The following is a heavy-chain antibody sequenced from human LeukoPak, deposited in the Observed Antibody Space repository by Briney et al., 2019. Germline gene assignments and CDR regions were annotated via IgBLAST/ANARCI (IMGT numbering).Heavy chain of an antibody. V-gene: IGHV3-66*01. D-gene: IGHD6-13*01. CDR3: ARDLEYSSSWYGGGFDY. CDR2: IYSGGST. CDR1: GFTVSSNY. J-gene: IGHJ4*02. Sequence: GGSLRLSCAASGFTVSSNYMSWVRQAPGKGLEWVSVIYSGGSTYYADSVKGRFTISRDNSKNTLYLQMNSLRAEDTAVYYCARDLEYSSSWYGGGFDYWGQGTLVTVSS.